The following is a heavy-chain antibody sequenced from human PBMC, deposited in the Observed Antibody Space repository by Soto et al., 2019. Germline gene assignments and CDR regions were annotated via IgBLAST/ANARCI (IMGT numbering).Heavy chain of an antibody. V-gene: IGHV3-23*01. CDR2: ISGSGGST. CDR1: GFTFSSYA. J-gene: IGHJ4*02. D-gene: IGHD3-10*01. Sequence: GGSLRLSCAASGFTFSSYAMSWVRQAPGKGLEWVSAISGSGGSTYYADSVKGRFTISRDNSKNTLYLQMNSLRAEDTAVYYCAKGMNYYGSGSYPPSAFDYWGQGTLVTAPQ. CDR3: AKGMNYYGSGSYPPSAFDY.